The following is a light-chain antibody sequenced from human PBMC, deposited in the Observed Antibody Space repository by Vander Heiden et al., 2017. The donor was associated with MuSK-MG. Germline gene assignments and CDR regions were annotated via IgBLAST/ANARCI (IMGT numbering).Light chain of an antibody. CDR2: EVA. CDR3: TSYTTSNSHV. CDR1: SSDVGAYKY. Sequence: QPALTQPASVSESPGQSITISCTGTSSDVGAYKYVSWYQQHPGKAPKLVIYEVASRPSGIADRFSGSKSGNTASMTISGLQADDEADYYCTSYTTSNSHVFGNGTKVTVL. J-gene: IGLJ1*01. V-gene: IGLV2-14*01.